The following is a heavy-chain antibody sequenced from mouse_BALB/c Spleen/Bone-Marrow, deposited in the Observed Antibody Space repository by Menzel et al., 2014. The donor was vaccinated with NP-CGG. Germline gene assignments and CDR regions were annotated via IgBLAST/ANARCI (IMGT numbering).Heavy chain of an antibody. D-gene: IGHD2-13*01. V-gene: IGHV1-20*02. CDR1: GYSFTGYF. Sequence: VQLKESGPDLVKPGASVKMSCKASGYSFTGYFMNWVMQSHGKSLEWIGRINPDNGDTFYNQKFKGKATLTVDRSSNTTHMDRRSLASEDSAVYYCARSDFYFDDWRQRTTLTVSS. CDR2: INPDNGDT. J-gene: IGHJ2*01. CDR3: ARSDFYFDD.